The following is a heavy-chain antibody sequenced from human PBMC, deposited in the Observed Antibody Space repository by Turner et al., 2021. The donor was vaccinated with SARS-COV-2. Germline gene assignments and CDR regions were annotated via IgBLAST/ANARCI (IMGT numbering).Heavy chain of an antibody. CDR1: GFTFSSYA. Sequence: EVQLLESGGGLVQPGGSLRLSCAASGFTFSSYAMSWVRQAPGKGLEWVSVISGSGGSTYYADSVKGRFTISRDNSKNTLYLQMNSLRAEDTAVYYCARPKFPYYYYGMDVWGQGTTVTVSS. CDR3: ARPKFPYYYYGMDV. D-gene: IGHD2-21*01. V-gene: IGHV3-23*01. CDR2: ISGSGGST. J-gene: IGHJ6*02.